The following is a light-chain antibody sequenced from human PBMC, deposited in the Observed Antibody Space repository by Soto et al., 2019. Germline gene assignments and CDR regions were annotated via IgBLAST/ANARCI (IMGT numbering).Light chain of an antibody. Sequence: EIVLTQSPATLSVSPGDRATLSCRASQSGSSDLAWFQQKPGQAPRFLIYDASTRATGIPARFSGSGSETDFTLTISSLQSEDFAIYYCQQYNNWPLTFGGGTKVEIK. CDR2: DAS. CDR1: QSGSSD. V-gene: IGKV3-15*01. J-gene: IGKJ4*01. CDR3: QQYNNWPLT.